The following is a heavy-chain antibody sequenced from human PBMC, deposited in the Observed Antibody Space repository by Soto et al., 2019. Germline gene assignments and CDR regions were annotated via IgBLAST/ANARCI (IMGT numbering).Heavy chain of an antibody. V-gene: IGHV3-33*01. J-gene: IGHJ4*02. CDR3: ARDLKTRHCDY. D-gene: IGHD4-17*01. CDR1: GFAFSGYA. CDR2: IWYDGSNT. Sequence: QVQLVESGGGVVQPGRSLRLSCAASGFAFSGYAMHWVRQAPGKGLEWVAIIWYDGSNTYYADSVKGRFTISRDNSKNMMYLQMNSLRAEDTAVYYCARDLKTRHCDYWGQGTLVTVSS.